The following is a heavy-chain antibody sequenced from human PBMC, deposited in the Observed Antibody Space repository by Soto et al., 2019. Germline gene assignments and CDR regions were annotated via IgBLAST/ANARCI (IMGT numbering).Heavy chain of an antibody. D-gene: IGHD6-13*01. V-gene: IGHV3-23*01. J-gene: IGHJ4*01. CDR1: GFTFSTYA. CDR3: AKEPFAHGNCWYAEY. Sequence: EVQLLESGGGLVQPGGSLRLSCAASGFTFSTYAMSWVRQAPGNGLEWVSAISGSGGTTYYADSVKGQFTISRDNSKNTLDRHMNGLRAEDTAGYYCAKEPFAHGNCWYAEYWGHGTLGTVPS. CDR2: ISGSGGTT.